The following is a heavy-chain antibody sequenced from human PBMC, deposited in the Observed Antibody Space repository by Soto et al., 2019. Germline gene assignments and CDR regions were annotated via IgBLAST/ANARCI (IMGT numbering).Heavy chain of an antibody. CDR2: ISYDGSNK. V-gene: IGHV3-30*18. CDR1: GFTFSSYG. Sequence: QVQLVESGGGVVQPGRSLRLSCAASGFTFSSYGMHWVRQAPGKGLEWVAVISYDGSNKYYADSVKGRFTISRDNSKNTLYLQMNSLRAADTAVYYCAKDPFRYSGSYSVDYWGQGTLVTVSS. D-gene: IGHD1-26*01. J-gene: IGHJ4*02. CDR3: AKDPFRYSGSYSVDY.